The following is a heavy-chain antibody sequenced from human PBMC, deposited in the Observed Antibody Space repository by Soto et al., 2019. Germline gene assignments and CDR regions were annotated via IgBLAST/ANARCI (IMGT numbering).Heavy chain of an antibody. J-gene: IGHJ6*02. CDR3: ARGSSVRGVGNYYYYYGMDV. Sequence: SETLSLTCTVSGGSISSGDYYWSWIRQPPGKGLEWIGYIYYSGSTHYNPSLKNRLIISVDTSKKQLSLKLSSVTAADTAVYYCARGSSVRGVGNYYYYYGMDVWGQGTTVTVSS. CDR2: IYYSGST. D-gene: IGHD3-10*01. CDR1: GGSISSGDYY. V-gene: IGHV4-30-4*01.